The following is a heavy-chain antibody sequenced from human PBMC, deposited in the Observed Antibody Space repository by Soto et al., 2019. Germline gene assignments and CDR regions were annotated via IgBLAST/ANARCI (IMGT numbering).Heavy chain of an antibody. Sequence: QVQLVESGGGVVQPGRSLRLSCAASGFTFSSYAMHWVRQAPGKGLEWVAVISYDGSNKYYADSVKGRFTISRDNSKNTLYLQMNSLRAEDTAVYYCARVAVAGTESYWYFDLWGRGTLVTVSS. CDR3: ARVAVAGTESYWYFDL. D-gene: IGHD6-19*01. CDR1: GFTFSSYA. J-gene: IGHJ2*01. CDR2: ISYDGSNK. V-gene: IGHV3-30-3*01.